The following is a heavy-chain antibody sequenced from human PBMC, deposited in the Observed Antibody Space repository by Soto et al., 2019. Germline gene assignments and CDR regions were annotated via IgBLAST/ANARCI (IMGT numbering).Heavy chain of an antibody. D-gene: IGHD3-16*01. CDR1: GYTFTAYY. CDR2: INPNTGGT. Sequence: QVQVVQSGAEVKKPGASVTVSCKASGYTFTAYYVHWVRQAPGQGLEWMGWINPNTGGTKFVPKFQGRVTMSTDTSISTAYMEVSRLRAVDTAVYYCARGSRYAFDHWGQGTLIIVSS. J-gene: IGHJ4*02. CDR3: ARGSRYAFDH. V-gene: IGHV1-2*02.